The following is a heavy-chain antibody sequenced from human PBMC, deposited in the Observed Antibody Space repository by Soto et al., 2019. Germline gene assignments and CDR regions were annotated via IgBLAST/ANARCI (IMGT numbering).Heavy chain of an antibody. CDR2: ISGSGGST. Sequence: EVQLLESGGGLVQPGGSLRLSCAASGFTFSSYAMSWVRQAPGKGLEWVSAISGSGGSTYYADSVKGRFTISRDNSKNPLYLQMNSLRAEDTAVYYCAKDVFVVVVAATHDAFDIWGQGTMVTVSS. J-gene: IGHJ3*02. V-gene: IGHV3-23*01. D-gene: IGHD2-15*01. CDR1: GFTFSSYA. CDR3: AKDVFVVVVAATHDAFDI.